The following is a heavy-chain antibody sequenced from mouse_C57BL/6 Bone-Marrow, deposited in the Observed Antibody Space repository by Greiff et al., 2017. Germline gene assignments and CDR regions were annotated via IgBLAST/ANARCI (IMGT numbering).Heavy chain of an antibody. Sequence: VQLQQSGAELVRPGASVKLSCTASGFNIKDDYMHWVKQRPEQGLEWIGWIDPENGDTEYASKFQGKATITADTSSNTAYLQLSSLTSEDTAVYYCTYSTPEPHYFDYWGQGTTLTVSS. CDR1: GFNIKDDY. CDR3: TYSTPEPHYFDY. V-gene: IGHV14-4*01. D-gene: IGHD2-14*01. CDR2: IDPENGDT. J-gene: IGHJ2*01.